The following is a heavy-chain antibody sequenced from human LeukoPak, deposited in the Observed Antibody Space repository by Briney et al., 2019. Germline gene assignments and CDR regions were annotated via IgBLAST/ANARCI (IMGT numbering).Heavy chain of an antibody. CDR1: GGSVSSGSFY. CDR2: IYYSGST. V-gene: IGHV4-61*01. Sequence: SETLSLTCTVSGGSVSSGSFYWSWIRQPPGKGLEWIGYIYYSGSTTYSPSLKSRVTISVDTSKNQFSLKLSSVTAADTAVYFCARYSTSWYTFDYWGQGTLVTVSS. D-gene: IGHD6-13*01. J-gene: IGHJ4*02. CDR3: ARYSTSWYTFDY.